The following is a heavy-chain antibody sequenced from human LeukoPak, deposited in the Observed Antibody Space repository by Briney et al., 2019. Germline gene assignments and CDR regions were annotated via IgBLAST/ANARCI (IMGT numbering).Heavy chain of an antibody. Sequence: SETLSLTCAVYGGSFSGYYWSWIRQPPGKGLEWIGEINHSGSTNYNPSLKSLVTISVDTSKNQFSLKLSSVTAADTAVYYCARGPVDPVVTEAKYFDYWGQGTLVTVSS. D-gene: IGHD2-21*02. CDR3: ARGPVDPVVTEAKYFDY. J-gene: IGHJ4*02. CDR2: INHSGST. CDR1: GGSFSGYY. V-gene: IGHV4-34*01.